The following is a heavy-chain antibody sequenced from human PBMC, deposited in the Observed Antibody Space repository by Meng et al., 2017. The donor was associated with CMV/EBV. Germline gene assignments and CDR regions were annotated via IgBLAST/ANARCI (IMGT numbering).Heavy chain of an antibody. CDR3: ARDSGEGGIYRDFWSGYSGSYYYGMDV. V-gene: IGHV4-59*01. D-gene: IGHD3-3*01. J-gene: IGHJ6*02. Sequence: SETLSLTCTVSGGSISSYYWSWIRQPPGKGLEWIGYIYYSGSTNYNPSLKSRVTISVDTSKNQFSLKLSSVTAADTAVYYCARDSGEGGIYRDFWSGYSGSYYYGMDVWVPGPTLTVSS. CDR1: GGSISSYY. CDR2: IYYSGST.